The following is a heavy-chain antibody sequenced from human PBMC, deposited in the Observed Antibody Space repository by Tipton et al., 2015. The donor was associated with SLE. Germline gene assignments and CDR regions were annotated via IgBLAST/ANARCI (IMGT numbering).Heavy chain of an antibody. J-gene: IGHJ5*02. D-gene: IGHD2-2*01. V-gene: IGHV4-31*03. CDR3: ARVPYCSSTSCPICFDP. CDR1: GGSISSGGYY. Sequence: LRLSCTVSGGSISSGGYYWSWIRQHPGKGLEWIGYIYYSGSTYYNPSLKSRVTISVDTSKNQFSLKLSSVTAADTAVYYCARVPYCSSTSCPICFDPWGQGTLVTVSS. CDR2: IYYSGST.